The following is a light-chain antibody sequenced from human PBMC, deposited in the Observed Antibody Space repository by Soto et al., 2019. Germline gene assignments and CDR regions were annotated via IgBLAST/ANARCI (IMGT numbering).Light chain of an antibody. CDR1: HSVSSSY. CDR2: GAA. CDR3: QQYGGSPSYT. V-gene: IGKV3-20*01. Sequence: EIGLTQSPGTLSLSTGERATLSCRASHSVSSSYLAWYQQKPCQGPRLLIYGAASRATGITDWFSGSGSGTNFTLTISRLEPEDVAVNYCQQYGGSPSYTFGQGTKLAIK. J-gene: IGKJ2*01.